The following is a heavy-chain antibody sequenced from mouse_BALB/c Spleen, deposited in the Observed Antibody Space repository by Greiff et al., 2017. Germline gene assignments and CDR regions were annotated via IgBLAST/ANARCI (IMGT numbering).Heavy chain of an antibody. CDR1: GYTFTSYW. CDR3: ARGRGYDGYFDY. Sequence: QVQLQQSGAELARPGASVKLSCKASGYTFTSYWMQWVKQRPGQGLEWIGAIYPGDGDTRYTQKFKGKATLTADKSSSTAYMQLSSLASEDSAVYYCARGRGYDGYFDYWGQGTTLTVSS. J-gene: IGHJ2*01. V-gene: IGHV1-87*01. D-gene: IGHD2-14*01. CDR2: IYPGDGDT.